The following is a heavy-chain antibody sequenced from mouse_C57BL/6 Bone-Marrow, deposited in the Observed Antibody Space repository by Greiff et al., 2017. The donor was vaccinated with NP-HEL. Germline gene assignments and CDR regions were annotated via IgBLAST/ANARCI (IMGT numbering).Heavy chain of an antibody. CDR3: TLTGADY. D-gene: IGHD4-1*01. V-gene: IGHV14-4*01. Sequence: VQLKESGAELVRPGASVKLSCTASGFNIKDDYMHWVKQRPEQGLAWIGWIDPENGDTEYASKFQGKATITADTSSNTAYLQLSSLTSEDTAVYYCTLTGADYWGQGTTLTVSS. CDR2: IDPENGDT. J-gene: IGHJ2*01. CDR1: GFNIKDDY.